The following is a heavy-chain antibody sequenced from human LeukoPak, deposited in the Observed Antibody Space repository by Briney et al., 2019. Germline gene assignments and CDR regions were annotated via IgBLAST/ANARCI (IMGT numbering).Heavy chain of an antibody. Sequence: ASVKVSCKASGYTFTSYGISGVRQAPGQGLEWMGWISAYNGHTNYAQKVQGRVTMTTDTSTSTAYMELRSLTSDDTAVYYCARRPGGYYYYYMDVWGKGTTVTVSS. V-gene: IGHV1-18*01. CDR2: ISAYNGHT. D-gene: IGHD3-10*01. CDR1: GYTFTSYG. J-gene: IGHJ6*03. CDR3: ARRPGGYYYYYMDV.